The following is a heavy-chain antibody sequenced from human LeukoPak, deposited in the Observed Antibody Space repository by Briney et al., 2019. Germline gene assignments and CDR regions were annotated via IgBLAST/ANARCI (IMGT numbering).Heavy chain of an antibody. J-gene: IGHJ3*02. V-gene: IGHV4-39*01. CDR2: IYYSGTT. CDR3: ARPLSGSSSWHGDGFDI. CDR1: GGSISSSTYY. D-gene: IGHD6-13*01. Sequence: SGTLSLTCTVSGGSISSSTYYWGWIRQPPGKGLEWIGSIYYSGTTYDNSSLKSRVTISADTSKNQFSLKLRSVTAADTAVYYCARPLSGSSSWHGDGFDIWGQGTMVTVSS.